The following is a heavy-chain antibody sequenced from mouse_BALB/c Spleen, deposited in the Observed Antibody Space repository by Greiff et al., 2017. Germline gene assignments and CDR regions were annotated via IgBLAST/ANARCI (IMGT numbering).Heavy chain of an antibody. J-gene: IGHJ4*01. CDR1: GFTFTDYY. CDR3: ARDAYYGTSMDY. D-gene: IGHD2-10*01. Sequence: EVHLVESGGGLVQPGGSLRLSCATSGFTFTDYYMSWVRQPPGKALEWLGFIRNKANGYTTEYSASVKGRFTISRDNSQSILYLQMNTLRAEDSATYYCARDAYYGTSMDYWGQGTSVTVSS. V-gene: IGHV7-3*02. CDR2: IRNKANGYTT.